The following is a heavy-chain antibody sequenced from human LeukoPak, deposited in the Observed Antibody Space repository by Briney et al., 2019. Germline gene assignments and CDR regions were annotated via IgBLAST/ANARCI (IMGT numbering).Heavy chain of an antibody. CDR1: GFTFSSYS. D-gene: IGHD6-19*01. CDR2: ISSSSSYI. V-gene: IGHV3-21*01. Sequence: PGGSLRLSCAASGFTFSSYSMNWVRQAPGKGLEWVSSISSSSSYIYYADSVKGRFTISRDNAKNSLYLQMNSLRAEDTAVYYCASSFSSDWYYFDYWGQGTLVAVSS. J-gene: IGHJ4*02. CDR3: ASSFSSDWYYFDY.